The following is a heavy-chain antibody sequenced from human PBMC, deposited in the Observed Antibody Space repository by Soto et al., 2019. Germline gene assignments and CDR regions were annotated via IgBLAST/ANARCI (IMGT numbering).Heavy chain of an antibody. J-gene: IGHJ3*02. CDR2: INEDGSAG. Sequence: EAQLAESGGGLVQPGGSLRLSCAASGFTFSSHWMHWVRQAPGQGPEGVSRINEDGSAGDCAESVKGRFTISRDNAKNTLYLEMNSLRVEDTAVYYCARPRSKSSSGFDIWGQGTMVTVSS. V-gene: IGHV3-74*01. CDR3: ARPRSKSSSGFDI. CDR1: GFTFSSHW. D-gene: IGHD6-6*01.